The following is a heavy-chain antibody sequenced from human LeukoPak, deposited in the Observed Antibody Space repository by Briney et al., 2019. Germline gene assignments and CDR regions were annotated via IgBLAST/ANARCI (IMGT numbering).Heavy chain of an antibody. CDR1: GFTFSSYS. J-gene: IGHJ4*02. CDR2: INHSGST. Sequence: GSLRLSCAASGFTFSSYSMNWVRQPPGKGLEWIGEINHSGSTNYNPSLKSRVTISVDTSKNQFSLKLSSVTAADTAVYYCARGAMTTVTTSFDYWGQGTLVTVSS. CDR3: ARGAMTTVTTSFDY. V-gene: IGHV4-34*01. D-gene: IGHD4-11*01.